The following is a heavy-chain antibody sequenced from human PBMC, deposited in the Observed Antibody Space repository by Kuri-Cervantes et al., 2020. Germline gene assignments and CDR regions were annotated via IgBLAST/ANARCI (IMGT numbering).Heavy chain of an antibody. V-gene: IGHV3-7*03. J-gene: IGHJ3*02. Sequence: GGSLRLSCAASGFTFSSYWMTWVRQAPGKGLESVANIRQDSSEIFYADSVRGRFTISRDNAKNSLYLQINSLRAEDTAVYYCAKMRSGYGDYANAFDIWGQGTMVTVSS. D-gene: IGHD4-17*01. CDR2: IRQDSSEI. CDR1: GFTFSSYW. CDR3: AKMRSGYGDYANAFDI.